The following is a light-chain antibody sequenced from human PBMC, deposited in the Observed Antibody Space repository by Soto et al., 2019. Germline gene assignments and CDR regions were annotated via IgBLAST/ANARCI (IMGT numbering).Light chain of an antibody. CDR1: YSNIGRNS. V-gene: IGLV1-44*01. J-gene: IGLJ3*02. CDR2: SSN. CDR3: AAWDDSLNGRV. Sequence: QSVLTQPPSASGTPGQRVTIPCSGTYSNIGRNSVNWYLQLPGTAPRLLIFSSNQRPLGVPDRFSGSRSGTSASLAITGLRSDDAAYYYCAAWDDSLNGRVFGGGTKLTVL.